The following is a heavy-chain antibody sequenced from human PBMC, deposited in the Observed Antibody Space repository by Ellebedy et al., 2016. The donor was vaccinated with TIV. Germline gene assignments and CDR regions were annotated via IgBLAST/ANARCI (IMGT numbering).Heavy chain of an antibody. CDR3: ARDLSTTVTTSRYYYYYGMDV. CDR2: ISSSSSTI. D-gene: IGHD4-17*01. CDR1: GFTFSSYS. J-gene: IGHJ6*02. Sequence: GGSLKISCAASGFTFSSYSMNWVRQAPGKGLDWVSYISSSSSTIYYADSVKGRFTISRDNAKNSLYLQINSLRAEDTAVYYCARDLSTTVTTSRYYYYYGMDVWGQGTTVTVSS. V-gene: IGHV3-48*01.